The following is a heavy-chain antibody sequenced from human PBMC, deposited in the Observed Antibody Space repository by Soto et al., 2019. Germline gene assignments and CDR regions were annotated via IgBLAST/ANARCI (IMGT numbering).Heavy chain of an antibody. V-gene: IGHV3-15*01. CDR1: GFSFSNAW. D-gene: IGHD2-2*01. Sequence: EVQLVESGGGFVKPGGSLRLSCVASGFSFSNAWMSWVRRAPGKGLEWVGRIKSKTDGGTTDYAAPVKGRFTISRDDSKNTLYLQMNSLKTEDTAMYYCTTDIRYCSSASRCPSYMDVWGKGTTVTVSS. CDR3: TTDIRYCSSASRCPSYMDV. CDR2: IKSKTDGGTT. J-gene: IGHJ6*03.